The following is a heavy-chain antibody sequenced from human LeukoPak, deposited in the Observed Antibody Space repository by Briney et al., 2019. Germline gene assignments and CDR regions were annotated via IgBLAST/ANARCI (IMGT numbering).Heavy chain of an antibody. Sequence: GGSLRLAWAASGFTFSSYWMSWVRQAPGKGLEWVANIKQDGSEKYYVDSVKGRFTISRDNAKNSLYLQMNSLRAEDTAVYYCARDGDYGDYYYGMDVWGQGTTVTVSS. J-gene: IGHJ6*02. CDR1: GFTFSSYW. V-gene: IGHV3-7*03. D-gene: IGHD4-17*01. CDR3: ARDGDYGDYYYGMDV. CDR2: IKQDGSEK.